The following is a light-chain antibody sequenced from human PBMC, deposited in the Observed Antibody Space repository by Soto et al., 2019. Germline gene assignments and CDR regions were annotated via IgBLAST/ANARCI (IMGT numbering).Light chain of an antibody. CDR1: SSNIGSNT. J-gene: IGLJ1*01. V-gene: IGLV1-44*01. CDR2: NNN. CDR3: AALDDSLNGYV. Sequence: QSVLTQPPSASGTPGQRVTISCSGSSSNIGSNTVNWYQQFPGTAPALLIYNNNQRPSGVPDRFSDSKSGTSASLAISGLQSEDEADYFCAALDDSLNGYVFGTGTKV.